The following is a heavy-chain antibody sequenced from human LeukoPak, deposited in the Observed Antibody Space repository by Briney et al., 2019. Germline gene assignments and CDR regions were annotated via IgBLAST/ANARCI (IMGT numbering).Heavy chain of an antibody. CDR2: ISAYNGNT. Sequence: AAVKVSCKASGYTFTSYGISWVRQAPGQGLEWMGWISAYNGNTNYAQKLQGRVTMTTDTSTSTAYMELRSLRSEDTAVYYCARAAPRGELGYWGQGTLVTVSS. D-gene: IGHD2-21*01. J-gene: IGHJ4*02. V-gene: IGHV1-18*01. CDR1: GYTFTSYG. CDR3: ARAAPRGELGY.